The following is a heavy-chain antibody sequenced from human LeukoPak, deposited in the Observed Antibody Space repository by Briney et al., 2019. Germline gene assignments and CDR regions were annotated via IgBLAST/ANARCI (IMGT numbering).Heavy chain of an antibody. CDR3: AREKSSGWYGGDFDY. Sequence: SETLSLTCTVSGGSISSYYWSWIRQPPGKGLEWIGYISYSGSTNYNPSLKSRVTISVDTSKSRFSLNLSSVTAADTAVYYCAREKSSGWYGGDFDYWGQGTLVTVSS. CDR2: ISYSGST. J-gene: IGHJ4*02. V-gene: IGHV4-59*01. D-gene: IGHD6-19*01. CDR1: GGSISSYY.